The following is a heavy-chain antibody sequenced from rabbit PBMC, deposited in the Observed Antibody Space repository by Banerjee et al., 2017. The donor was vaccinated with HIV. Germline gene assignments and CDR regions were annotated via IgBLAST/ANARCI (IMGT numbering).Heavy chain of an antibody. CDR2: ISTSSGST. D-gene: IGHD4-1*01. CDR1: GIDFNSYYY. J-gene: IGHJ4*01. V-gene: IGHV1S43*01. CDR3: ARDLAGVIGWNFKL. Sequence: QSLEESGGDLVKPGASLTLTCKASGIDFNSYYYMCWVRQAPGKGLELVACISTSSGSTWYANWAKGRFTISKSTSLNTVTLQMTSLTAADTATYFCARDLAGVIGWNFKLWGPGTLVTVS.